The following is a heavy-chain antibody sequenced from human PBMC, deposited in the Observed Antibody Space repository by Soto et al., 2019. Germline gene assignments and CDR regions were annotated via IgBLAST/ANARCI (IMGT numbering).Heavy chain of an antibody. Sequence: SETLSLTCTVSGGSISSYYWSWIRQPPGKGLEWIGFFYYSGSTNYNPSLKSRVTISVDTSKNQLSLKLSSVTAADTAVYYCARHGILTGFNCFDPWGQGTLVPVSS. CDR2: FYYSGST. J-gene: IGHJ5*02. CDR3: ARHGILTGFNCFDP. D-gene: IGHD3-9*01. CDR1: GGSISSYY. V-gene: IGHV4-59*08.